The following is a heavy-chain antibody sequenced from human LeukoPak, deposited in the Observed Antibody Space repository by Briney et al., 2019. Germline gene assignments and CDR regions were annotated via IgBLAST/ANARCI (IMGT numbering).Heavy chain of an antibody. Sequence: SETLSLTCTVSGGSISGYYWSWIRQPPGQGLEWIAYTHSNGYTNYNPSLKSRVTISVDTSKNQFSLKVTSVTAADTAMYYCTKREGPMSGSYDYFDPWGQGTLVTVS. D-gene: IGHD1-26*01. CDR2: THSNGYT. J-gene: IGHJ5*02. V-gene: IGHV4-4*09. CDR1: GGSISGYY. CDR3: TKREGPMSGSYDYFDP.